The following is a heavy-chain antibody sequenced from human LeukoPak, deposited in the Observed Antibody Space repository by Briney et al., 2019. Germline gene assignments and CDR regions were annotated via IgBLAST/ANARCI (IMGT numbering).Heavy chain of an antibody. Sequence: GGSLRLSCAASGFTFSSYGMHWVRQAPGKGLEWVGGIIPIFGTANYAQKFQGRVTITADKSTSTAYMELSSLRSEDTAVYYCARGRTVTTREGYYYYYYMDVWGKGTTVTVSS. CDR3: ARGRTVTTREGYYYYYYMDV. CDR1: GFTFSSYG. V-gene: IGHV1-69*06. J-gene: IGHJ6*03. CDR2: IIPIFGTA. D-gene: IGHD4-17*01.